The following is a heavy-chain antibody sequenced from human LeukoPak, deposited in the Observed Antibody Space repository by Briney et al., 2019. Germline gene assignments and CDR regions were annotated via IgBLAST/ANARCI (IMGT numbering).Heavy chain of an antibody. CDR1: GFTFSSYW. J-gene: IGHJ4*02. D-gene: IGHD1/OR15-1a*01. CDR3: VSDRGWNSFDY. CDR2: INIDGTST. V-gene: IGHV3-74*01. Sequence: QPGGSLRLSCAASGFTFSSYWMHWVRQDPSKGLVWVSRINIDGTSTAYADSVKGRFTVSRDNAKNTLYLQMDSLRAEDTAVYFCVSDRGWNSFDYWGQGTLVTVSS.